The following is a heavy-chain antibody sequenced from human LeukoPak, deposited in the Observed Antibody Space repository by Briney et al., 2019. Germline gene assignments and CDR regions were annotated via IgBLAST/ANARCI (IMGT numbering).Heavy chain of an antibody. CDR3: ARDIGRDGYSY. CDR2: IVPILGIA. D-gene: IGHD5-24*01. CDR1: GGTFSSYA. J-gene: IGHJ4*02. V-gene: IGHV1-69*04. Sequence: SVRVSCKASGGTFSSYAISWVRQAPGQGLEWMGRIVPILGIANYAQKFQGRVTITADKSTSTAYMELSSLRSEDTAVYYCARDIGRDGYSYWGQGTLVTVSS.